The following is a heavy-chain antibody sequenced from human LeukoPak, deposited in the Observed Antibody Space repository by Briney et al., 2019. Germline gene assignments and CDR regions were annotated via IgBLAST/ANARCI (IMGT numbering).Heavy chain of an antibody. J-gene: IGHJ5*02. CDR3: ASDLPAATT. D-gene: IGHD2-2*01. CDR2: ISANSDYI. Sequence: PGGSLRLSCAASGFTFTAYSMSWVRQAPGKGLEWVSSISANSDYIFYPDSMKGRFTISRDNAQKSLYLQMDSLRAEDTAVYYCASDLPAATTWGQRSLVTVSS. V-gene: IGHV3-21*01. CDR1: GFTFTAYS.